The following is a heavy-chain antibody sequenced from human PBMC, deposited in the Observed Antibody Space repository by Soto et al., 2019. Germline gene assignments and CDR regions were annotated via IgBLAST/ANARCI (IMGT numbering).Heavy chain of an antibody. CDR1: GDSVSSNSAA. J-gene: IGHJ5*02. V-gene: IGHV6-1*01. D-gene: IGHD2-15*01. Sequence: PSQTLSLTCAISGDSVSSNSAAWNWIRQSPSRGLEWLGRTYYRSKWYNDYAVSVKSRITINPDTSKNQFSLQLNSVTPEDTAVYYCARDLTHPYCSGGSCYGGRNWFDPWGQGTLVTVSS. CDR3: ARDLTHPYCSGGSCYGGRNWFDP. CDR2: TYYRSKWYN.